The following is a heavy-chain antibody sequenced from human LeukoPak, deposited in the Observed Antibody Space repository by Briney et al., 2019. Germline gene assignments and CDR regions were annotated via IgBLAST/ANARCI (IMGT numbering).Heavy chain of an antibody. CDR3: ARDQGGSYYRSSQAFDI. D-gene: IGHD1-26*01. Sequence: RLGGSLRLSCAASGFTFSSYWMSWVRQAPGKGLEWVANIKQDGSEKYYVDSVKGRFTISRDDAKNSLYLQMNSLRAEDTAVYYCARDQGGSYYRSSQAFDIWGQGTMVTVSS. CDR1: GFTFSSYW. CDR2: IKQDGSEK. V-gene: IGHV3-7*01. J-gene: IGHJ3*02.